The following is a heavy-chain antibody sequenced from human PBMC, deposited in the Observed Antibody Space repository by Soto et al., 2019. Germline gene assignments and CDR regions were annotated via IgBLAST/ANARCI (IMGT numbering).Heavy chain of an antibody. CDR3: ARLAGIETFGYYFDY. D-gene: IGHD3-10*01. J-gene: IGHJ4*02. Sequence: SVKVSCKASGGTFSSYAISWVRQAPGQGLEWMGGIIPIFGTANYAQKFQGRVTITADESTSTAYMELSSLRSEDTAVYYCARLAGIETFGYYFDYWGQGTLVTVSS. CDR1: GGTFSSYA. CDR2: IIPIFGTA. V-gene: IGHV1-69*13.